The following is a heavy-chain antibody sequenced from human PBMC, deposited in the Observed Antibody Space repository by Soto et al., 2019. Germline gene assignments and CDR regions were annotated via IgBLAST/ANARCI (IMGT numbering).Heavy chain of an antibody. CDR1: GYTFTSYA. J-gene: IGHJ5*01. Sequence: GASVKVSCKASGYTFTSYAMHWVRQASGQRLEWMGWINAGNGNTKYSQKFQGRVTITRDTSASTAYMELSSLRSEDTAVYYCAGVEGPGGTGPSNSGGQETLVPFSS. V-gene: IGHV1-3*01. CDR3: AGVEGPGGTGPSNS. D-gene: IGHD1-1*01. CDR2: INAGNGNT.